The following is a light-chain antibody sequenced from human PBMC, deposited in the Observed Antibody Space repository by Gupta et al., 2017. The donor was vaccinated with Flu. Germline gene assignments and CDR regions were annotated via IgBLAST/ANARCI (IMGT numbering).Light chain of an antibody. CDR1: QTISSY. Sequence: GDRVTITCRASQTISSYLNWYQQKPGKDPKRLIYAASSLQSGVPSRFSGSGSGTDFTLTISSLQPEDFATYYCHQSYSTPYTFGEGTKLEIK. CDR3: HQSYSTPYT. CDR2: AAS. J-gene: IGKJ2*01. V-gene: IGKV1-39*01.